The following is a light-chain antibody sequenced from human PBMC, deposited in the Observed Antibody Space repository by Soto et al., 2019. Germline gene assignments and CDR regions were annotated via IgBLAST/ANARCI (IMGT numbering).Light chain of an antibody. V-gene: IGKV3-15*01. CDR1: QSVGSS. Sequence: LITYATGPRSVSPGSLAALFCRASQSVGSSLAWYQQRPGQTPRLLIYGASTRATGVPARFSGSGSGTEFTLTISSLQSEDFAVYYCQQFNCSTRTFGQGTKVEIK. CDR2: GAS. CDR3: QQFNCSTRT. J-gene: IGKJ1*01.